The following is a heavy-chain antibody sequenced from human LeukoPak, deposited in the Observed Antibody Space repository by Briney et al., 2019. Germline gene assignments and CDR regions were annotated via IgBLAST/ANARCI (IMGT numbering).Heavy chain of an antibody. CDR3: ARDLAFDI. CDR2: IWYDGSNR. V-gene: IGHV3-33*01. CDR1: GFTFSSYG. J-gene: IGHJ3*02. Sequence: PGGSLRLSCAASGFTFSSYGMHWVRQAPGKGLEWVAVIWYDGSNRYYADSVKGRFTISRDNSKNTLYLQMNSLRAEDTALYFCARDLAFDIWGQGAMVTVSS.